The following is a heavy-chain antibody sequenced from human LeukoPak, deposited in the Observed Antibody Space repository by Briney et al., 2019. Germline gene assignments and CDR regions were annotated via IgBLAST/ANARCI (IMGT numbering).Heavy chain of an antibody. V-gene: IGHV3-23*01. CDR3: AKGDWGDY. Sequence: PGGSLRLSCAASGFTFSTNAMNWVRQAPGKGLEWVSGISGSGDSTYYADSVKGRFSISKDNSKNTLYLQMNSLRADDTAVYYCAKGDWGDYWGQGTLVTVSS. J-gene: IGHJ4*02. CDR2: ISGSGDST. D-gene: IGHD7-27*01. CDR1: GFTFSTNA.